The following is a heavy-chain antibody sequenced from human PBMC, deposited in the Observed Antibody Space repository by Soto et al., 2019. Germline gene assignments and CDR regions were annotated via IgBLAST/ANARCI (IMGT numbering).Heavy chain of an antibody. CDR2: ISFDGNSK. Sequence: SCVASGFTFSDYAMHWVRQAPGKGLEWVAVISFDGNSKYYADSVKGRFSLSRDSSNNTLSLEMKNLREEDAAIYFCARDLRGGGYNYGPWISNMFYGMDVWGQGTTVTVSS. V-gene: IGHV3-30-3*01. D-gene: IGHD5-18*01. CDR1: GFTFSDYA. J-gene: IGHJ6*02. CDR3: ARDLRGGGYNYGPWISNMFYGMDV.